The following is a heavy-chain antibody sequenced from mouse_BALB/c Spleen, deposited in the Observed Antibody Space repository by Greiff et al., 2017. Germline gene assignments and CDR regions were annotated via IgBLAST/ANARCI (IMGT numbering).Heavy chain of an antibody. CDR3: ARIEDGYVAMDY. CDR1: GFSLSTYGIG. V-gene: IGHV8-11*01. J-gene: IGHJ4*01. D-gene: IGHD1-2*01. CDR2: IWWNDNK. Sequence: QVTLKVSGPGILQPSQTLSLTCSFSGFSLSTYGIGVGWIRQPSGKGLEWLAHIWWNDNKYYNTALKSRLTISKDTSNNQVFLKIASVDTADTATYYCARIEDGYVAMDYWGQGTSVTVSS.